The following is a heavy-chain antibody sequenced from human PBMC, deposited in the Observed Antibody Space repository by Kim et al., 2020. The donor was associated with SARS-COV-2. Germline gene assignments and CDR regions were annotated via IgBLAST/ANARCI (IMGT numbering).Heavy chain of an antibody. J-gene: IGHJ4*02. V-gene: IGHV5-51*01. CDR2: IYPGDSDT. CDR1: GYSFTSYW. Sequence: GESLKISCKGSGYSFTSYWIGWVRQMPGKGLEWMGIIYPGDSDTRYSPSFQGQVTISADKSISTAYLQWSSLKASDTAMYYCARRTRFDFWSGYSEYYFDYWGQGTLVTVSS. CDR3: ARRTRFDFWSGYSEYYFDY. D-gene: IGHD3-3*01.